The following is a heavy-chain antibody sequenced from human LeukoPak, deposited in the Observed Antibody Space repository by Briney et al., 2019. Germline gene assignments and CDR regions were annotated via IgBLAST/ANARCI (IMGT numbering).Heavy chain of an antibody. Sequence: GGSLRLSCATSGFIFSTYALSWVRQAPGKGLEWASSINGSGGSTYHADSVKGRFTISRDSSKNTPYLQMNSLRAEDTAIYYCARVIRAAPGKGYFDYWGQGTLVTVSS. CDR2: INGSGGST. V-gene: IGHV3-23*01. CDR3: ARVIRAAPGKGYFDY. J-gene: IGHJ4*02. D-gene: IGHD6-13*01. CDR1: GFIFSTYA.